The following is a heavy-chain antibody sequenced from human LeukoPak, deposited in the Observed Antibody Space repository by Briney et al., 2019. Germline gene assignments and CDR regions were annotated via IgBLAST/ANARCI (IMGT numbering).Heavy chain of an antibody. Sequence: GRSLRLSCTASGFTFGDYAMSWVRQAPGKVLEWVSYISSSGSTIYYADSVKGRFTISRDNAKNSLYLQMNSLRAEDTAVYYCAELGITMIGGVWGKGTTVTISS. CDR3: AELGITMIGGV. CDR2: ISSSGSTI. D-gene: IGHD3-10*02. CDR1: GFTFGDYA. V-gene: IGHV3-48*03. J-gene: IGHJ6*04.